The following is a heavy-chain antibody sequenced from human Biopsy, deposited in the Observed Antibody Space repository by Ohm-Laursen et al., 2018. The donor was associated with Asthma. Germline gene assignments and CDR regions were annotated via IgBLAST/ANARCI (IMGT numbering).Heavy chain of an antibody. V-gene: IGHV4-31*11. J-gene: IGHJ4*02. Sequence: SQTLSLTCAVSGGSISSGGYYWSWIRQHPGKGLEWIEYIYYSGSTYYNPSLKSRVTISVDTSKNQFSLNLSSVTAADTAVYYCARWGSFGFDYWGQGTPVTVSS. CDR3: ARWGSFGFDY. D-gene: IGHD7-27*01. CDR2: IYYSGST. CDR1: GGSISSGGYY.